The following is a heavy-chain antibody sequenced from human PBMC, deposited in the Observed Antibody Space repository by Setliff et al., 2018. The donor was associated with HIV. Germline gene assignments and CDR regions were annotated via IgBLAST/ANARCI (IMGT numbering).Heavy chain of an antibody. V-gene: IGHV4-59*01. Sequence: SETLSLTCTVSGDSINNYHWSWIRQPPGEGLEFLGFFHYRGSPIYNPSLKSRVNISVDTSKNQFSLNLTSVTAADTAVYYCARSVARDYWYFGHWGRGTLVTVSS. CDR3: ARSVARDYWYFGH. CDR2: FHYRGSP. CDR1: GDSINNYH. D-gene: IGHD6-6*01. J-gene: IGHJ2*01.